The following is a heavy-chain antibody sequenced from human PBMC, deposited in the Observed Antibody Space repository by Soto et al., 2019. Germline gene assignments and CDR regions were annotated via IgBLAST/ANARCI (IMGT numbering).Heavy chain of an antibody. CDR1: GYSFTSYW. Sequence: GESLKISCKGSGYSFTSYWISWVRQMPGKGLEWMGRIDPSDSYTNYSPSFPGHVTIPADKSISTAYLQWSSLKASDTPMYYCSRRPTNCRGGSCYHYYVRDVWGQGTTVTV. CDR2: IDPSDSYT. D-gene: IGHD2-15*01. CDR3: SRRPTNCRGGSCYHYYVRDV. J-gene: IGHJ6*02. V-gene: IGHV5-10-1*01.